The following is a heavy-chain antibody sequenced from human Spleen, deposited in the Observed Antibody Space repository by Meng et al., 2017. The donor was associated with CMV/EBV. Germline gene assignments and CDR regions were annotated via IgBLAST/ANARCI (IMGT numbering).Heavy chain of an antibody. V-gene: IGHV4-30-4*08. J-gene: IGHJ4*02. CDR2: IYYSGST. D-gene: IGHD3-10*01. CDR1: GASITSDNNH. CDR3: ARTPPGEYFDL. Sequence: TCTVSGASITSDNNHWTWIRQPPGKGLEWIGYIYYSGSTYYNPSLKGRVAISVNTSKNRFSLTLNSVTAADTAVYYCARTPPGEYFDLWGQGALVTVSS.